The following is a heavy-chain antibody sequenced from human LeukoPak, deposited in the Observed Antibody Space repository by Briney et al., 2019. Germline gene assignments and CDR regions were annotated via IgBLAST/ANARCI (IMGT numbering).Heavy chain of an antibody. Sequence: PSETLSLTCTVSGGSVSSSSYYWGWIRQPPGKGLEWIGCIYYSGSTYYNPSLKSRVTISVDTSKNQFSLKLSSVTAADTAVYYCARVGDYALKDWGQGTLVTVSS. V-gene: IGHV4-39*07. J-gene: IGHJ4*02. CDR3: ARVGDYALKD. CDR1: GGSVSSSSYY. D-gene: IGHD3-16*01. CDR2: IYYSGST.